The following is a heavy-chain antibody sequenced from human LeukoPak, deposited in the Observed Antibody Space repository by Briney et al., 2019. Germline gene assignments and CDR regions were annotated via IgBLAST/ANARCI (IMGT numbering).Heavy chain of an antibody. CDR2: MNPNSGNT. J-gene: IGHJ2*01. CDR1: GYTFTSYD. D-gene: IGHD1-26*01. V-gene: IGHV1-8*01. Sequence: ASVKVSCKFSGYTFTSYDINWVRQATGQGLEWMGWMNPNSGNTGYAQKFQGRVTMTSDTSITTAYMDLSSLTSEDTAVYYCARGRVGATSHSNWFFDPWGRGTPVTVSS. CDR3: ARGRVGATSHSNWFFDP.